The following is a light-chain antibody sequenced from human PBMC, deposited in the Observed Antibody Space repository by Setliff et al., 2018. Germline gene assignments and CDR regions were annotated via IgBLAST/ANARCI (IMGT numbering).Light chain of an antibody. CDR3: LSYTSETTHAL. CDR1: SSDVGGYNY. J-gene: IGLJ2*01. CDR2: EVT. V-gene: IGLV2-14*03. Sequence: SALTQPAVVSGSPGQSITISCAGTSSDVGGYNYVSWYQQHPGKAPKLMIYEVTKRPSGVSDRFSGSKSGNTASLTISGLQAEDEADYYCLSYTSETTHALFAGGTKVTV.